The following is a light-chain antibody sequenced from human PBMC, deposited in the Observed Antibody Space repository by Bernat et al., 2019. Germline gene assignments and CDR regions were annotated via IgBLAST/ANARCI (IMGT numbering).Light chain of an antibody. Sequence: QSVLTQPPSASGTPGQRVTISCSVSSSNIGSNTVNWYQQLPGTATKLLIYSNNQRPSGVPDRFSGSKSGTSASLAISGLQSEDEAYYYCAARDDSLNGYWVFGGGTRLTVL. CDR1: SSNIGSNT. V-gene: IGLV1-44*01. CDR2: SNN. J-gene: IGLJ3*02. CDR3: AARDDSLNGYWV.